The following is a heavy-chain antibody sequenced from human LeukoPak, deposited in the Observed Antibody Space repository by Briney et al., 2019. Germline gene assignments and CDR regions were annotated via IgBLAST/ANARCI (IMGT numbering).Heavy chain of an antibody. V-gene: IGHV4-61*02. CDR2: IYTSGST. CDR3: ARSQVTMVRGVRDLYYYYYYMDV. J-gene: IGHJ6*03. Sequence: PSETLSLTCTVSGGSISRGSYYWSWIRQPAGKGMEWIGRIYTSGSTNYNPSLKSRVTISVDTSKNQFSLKLSSVTAADTAVYYCARSQVTMVRGVRDLYYYYYYMDVWGKGTTVTVSS. D-gene: IGHD3-10*01. CDR1: GGSISRGSYY.